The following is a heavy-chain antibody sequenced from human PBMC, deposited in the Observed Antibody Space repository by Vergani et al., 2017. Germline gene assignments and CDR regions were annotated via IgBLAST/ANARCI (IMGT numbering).Heavy chain of an antibody. D-gene: IGHD3-16*02. CDR3: AREPGDYDYVWGSYREPYFDY. Sequence: QVQLVQSGSELKKPGASVKVSCKASGYTFTNYAMNWVRQAPGQGLEWMGRIIPILGIANYAQKFQGRVTITADKSTSTAYMELSSLRSEDTAVYYCAREPGDYDYVWGSYREPYFDYWGQGTLVTVSS. J-gene: IGHJ4*02. CDR1: GYTFTNYA. V-gene: IGHV1-69*09. CDR2: IIPILGIA.